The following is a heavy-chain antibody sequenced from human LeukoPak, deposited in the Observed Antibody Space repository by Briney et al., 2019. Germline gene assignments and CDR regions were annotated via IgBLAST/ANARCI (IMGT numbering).Heavy chain of an antibody. CDR2: ISSSGSTI. V-gene: IGHV3-48*01. D-gene: IGHD3-22*01. CDR3: ARNEYYDSSGYTS. J-gene: IGHJ4*02. CDR1: GFTFSSYS. Sequence: GGAPRLSFAASGFTFSSYSMTRVRQAPGEGVEWLSYISSSGSTIYYADSVKGRFTISRDNAKNSLYLQMNSLRAEDTAVYYCARNEYYDSSGYTSWGQGTLVTVSS.